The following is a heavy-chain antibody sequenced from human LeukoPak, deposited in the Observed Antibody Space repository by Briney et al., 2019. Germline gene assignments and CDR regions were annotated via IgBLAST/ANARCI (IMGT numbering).Heavy chain of an antibody. D-gene: IGHD3-22*01. V-gene: IGHV2-70*04. CDR3: ARSIYYYDTSGYSSPFDS. CDR2: IDWNDDK. CDR1: GFSLSTRGMR. J-gene: IGHJ4*02. Sequence: SGPTLVNPTQTLTLTCTFSGFSLSTRGMRVSWIRQPPGKALEWLARIDWNDDKFYSTSLKTRLTISKDTSKNQVVLTMDNMDPVDTATYYCARSIYYYDTSGYSSPFDSWGQGTLVTVSS.